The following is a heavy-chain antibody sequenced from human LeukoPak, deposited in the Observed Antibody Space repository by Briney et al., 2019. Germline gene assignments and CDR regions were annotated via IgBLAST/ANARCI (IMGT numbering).Heavy chain of an antibody. CDR1: GYTFTNYG. CDR3: ARALAGGDSGWFDP. D-gene: IGHD2-21*02. V-gene: IGHV1-18*04. J-gene: IGHJ5*02. CDR2: ISAYNGNT. Sequence: ASVKVSCKSSGYTFTNYGISWVRQAPGQGLEWMGWISAYNGNTNYAQKIQGRVTMTTDTSTNTAYMELRSLRSEDTAVYYCARALAGGDSGWFDPWGQGTLVTVSS.